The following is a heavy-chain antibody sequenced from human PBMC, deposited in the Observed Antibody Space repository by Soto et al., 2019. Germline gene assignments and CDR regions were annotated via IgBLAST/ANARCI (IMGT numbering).Heavy chain of an antibody. Sequence: GGSLRLSCAASGFTFSIYSMNWVRQAPGKGLEWVSIINGHGDTTYYAESVKGRFIISRDNSKKSLYLQMNSLRAEDTAVYYCARYDYSNLDYWGQGTLVTVSS. V-gene: IGHV3-23*01. CDR1: GFTFSIYS. J-gene: IGHJ4*02. D-gene: IGHD4-4*01. CDR2: INGHGDTT. CDR3: ARYDYSNLDY.